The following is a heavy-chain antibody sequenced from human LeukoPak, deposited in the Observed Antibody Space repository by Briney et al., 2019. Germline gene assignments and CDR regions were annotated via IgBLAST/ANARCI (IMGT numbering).Heavy chain of an antibody. D-gene: IGHD6-13*01. Sequence: SETLSLTCTVSGVSISSYYWSWIRQPPGKGLEWIGYIYYSGSTNYNPSLKSRVTISVDTSKNQFSLKLSSVTAADTAVYYCARHRAGRAPYSSSWYGPRGAFDIWGQGTMVTVSS. CDR2: IYYSGST. CDR3: ARHRAGRAPYSSSWYGPRGAFDI. J-gene: IGHJ3*02. V-gene: IGHV4-59*08. CDR1: GVSISSYY.